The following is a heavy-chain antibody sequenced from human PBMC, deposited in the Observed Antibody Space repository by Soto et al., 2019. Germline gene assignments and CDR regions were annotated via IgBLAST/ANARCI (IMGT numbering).Heavy chain of an antibody. J-gene: IGHJ6*02. D-gene: IGHD2-15*01. CDR1: GYTFSSYA. CDR2: IIPIFGTA. V-gene: IGHV1-69*13. Sequence: SVKVSCKASGYTFSSYAISWVRQAPGQGLEWMGGIIPIFGTANYAQKFQGRVTITADESTSTAYMELSSLRSEDTAVYYCARALYCSGGSCPKTYYYGMDVWGQGTTVTVSS. CDR3: ARALYCSGGSCPKTYYYGMDV.